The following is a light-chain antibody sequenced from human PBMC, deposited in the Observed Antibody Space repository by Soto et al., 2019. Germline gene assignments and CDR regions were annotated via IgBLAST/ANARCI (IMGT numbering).Light chain of an antibody. CDR2: YVS. J-gene: IGLJ3*02. CDR1: SSDVGGYNY. CDR3: CSYAGTYTWV. V-gene: IGLV2-11*01. Sequence: QSALTQPRSVSGSPGQSVTISCTGTSSDVGGYNYVSWYQQHPGKAPKLMIYYVSQRPSGVPNRFSGSKSDNTASLTISGLQAEDEADYYCCSYAGTYTWVFGGGTKVTVL.